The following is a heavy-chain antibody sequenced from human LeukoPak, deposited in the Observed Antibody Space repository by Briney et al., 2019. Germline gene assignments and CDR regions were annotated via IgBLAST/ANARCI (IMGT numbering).Heavy chain of an antibody. CDR2: IIPIFGTA. CDR1: GGTFSSYA. V-gene: IGHV1-69*05. J-gene: IGHJ4*02. D-gene: IGHD6-19*01. Sequence: SAKVSCKASGGTFSSYAISWVRQAPGQGLEWMGGIIPIFGTANYAQKFQGRVTITTDESTSTAYMELSSLRSEDTAVYYCARVQWLAEYYFDYWGQGTLVTVSS. CDR3: ARVQWLAEYYFDY.